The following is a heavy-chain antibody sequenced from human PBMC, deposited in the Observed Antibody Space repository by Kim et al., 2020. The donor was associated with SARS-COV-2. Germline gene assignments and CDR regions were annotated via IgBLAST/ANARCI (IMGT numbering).Heavy chain of an antibody. V-gene: IGHV2-5*02. Sequence: SGPTLVNPTQTLTLTCTFSGFSLNTRGEGVGWFRQPPGKPLEWLAHIYWDGDKRDSPSLRSRITITKDTSENQVVFTMTNMDPVDTGIYYCAHRMGATKSWYFDYWGQGTLVTVSS. CDR2: IYWDGDK. J-gene: IGHJ4*02. D-gene: IGHD1-26*01. CDR3: AHRMGATKSWYFDY. CDR1: GFSLNTRGEG.